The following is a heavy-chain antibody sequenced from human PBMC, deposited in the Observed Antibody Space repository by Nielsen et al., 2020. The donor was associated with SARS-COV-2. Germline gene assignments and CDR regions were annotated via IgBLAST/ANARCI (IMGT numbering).Heavy chain of an antibody. CDR3: AKDVDTAIPGY. J-gene: IGHJ4*02. Sequence: GESLKISFAASGFTFSSYAMSWVRQAPGKGLEWVSAISGSGGSTYYADSVKGRFTISRDNSKNTLYLQTNSLRAEDTAVYYCAKDVDTAIPGYWGQGTLVTVSS. CDR1: GFTFSSYA. D-gene: IGHD5-18*01. V-gene: IGHV3-23*01. CDR2: ISGSGGST.